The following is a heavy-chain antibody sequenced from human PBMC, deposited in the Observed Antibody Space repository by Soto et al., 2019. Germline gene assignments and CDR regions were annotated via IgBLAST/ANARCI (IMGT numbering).Heavy chain of an antibody. D-gene: IGHD5-12*01. CDR3: AKGGGGYDFLGRYWFDP. CDR1: GFTFSSYG. Sequence: QVQLVESGGGVVQPGRSLRLSCAASGFTFSSYGMHWVRQAPGKGLEWVAVISYDGSNTYYADSVKGRFTISRDNSKNTLYLQMNSLRAEDTSVYYCAKGGGGYDFLGRYWFDPWGQGTLVTVSS. J-gene: IGHJ5*02. V-gene: IGHV3-30*18. CDR2: ISYDGSNT.